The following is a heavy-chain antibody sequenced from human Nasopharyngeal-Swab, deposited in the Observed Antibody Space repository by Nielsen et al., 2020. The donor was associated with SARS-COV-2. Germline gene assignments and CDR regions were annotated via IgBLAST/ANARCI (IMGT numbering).Heavy chain of an antibody. CDR2: IFSNDEK. D-gene: IGHD3-22*01. Sequence: WRRQSRGKALEWLAHIFSNDEKSYSTSLKSRLTISKDTSKSQVVLTMTNMDPVDTATYYCARIIEVNTSYYYYGMDVWGQGTTVTVSS. J-gene: IGHJ6*02. CDR3: ARIIEVNTSYYYYGMDV. V-gene: IGHV2-26*01.